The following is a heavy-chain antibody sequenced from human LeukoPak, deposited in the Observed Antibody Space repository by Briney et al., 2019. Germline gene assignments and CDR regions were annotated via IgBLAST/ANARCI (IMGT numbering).Heavy chain of an antibody. Sequence: PSETLSLTCAVSGGSISSGGYSWSWIRQPAGKGLEWIGRIYTSGSTNYNPSLKSRVTISVDTSKNQFSLKLSSVTAADTAVYYCARGDGYNLFLDYWGQGTLVTVSS. CDR1: GGSISSGGYS. D-gene: IGHD5-24*01. V-gene: IGHV4-61*02. CDR3: ARGDGYNLFLDY. J-gene: IGHJ4*02. CDR2: IYTSGST.